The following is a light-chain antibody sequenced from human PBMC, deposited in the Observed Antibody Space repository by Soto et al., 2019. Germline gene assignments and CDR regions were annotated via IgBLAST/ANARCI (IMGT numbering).Light chain of an antibody. CDR1: QSLLLSSGNNY. J-gene: IGKJ4*01. CDR2: LGS. CDR3: AQALQTVT. Sequence: DIVLTQSPLSLAFTTGESASIFSKTIQSLLLSSGNNYLDWYLQKPGQSPQLLIYLGSTRASGVPDRFSGSGSGTDFTLKISTVEAEDVGVYYCAQALQTVTFSGGTKVDIK. V-gene: IGKV2-28*01.